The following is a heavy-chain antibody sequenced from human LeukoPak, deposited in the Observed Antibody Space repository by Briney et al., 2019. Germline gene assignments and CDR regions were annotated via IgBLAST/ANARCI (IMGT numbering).Heavy chain of an antibody. J-gene: IGHJ4*02. D-gene: IGHD3-9*01. CDR2: ISHAEGT. CDR3: ARIRCGHSGSVCYNH. CDR1: GVSINDYY. Sequence: PSETLSLTCGVFGVSINDYYWSWIRQSPGKGLEWIGEISHAEGTRYNPSLESRVTMSVGSSENQLSLNLIFVTAADTAVYCCARIRCGHSGSVCYNHWGLGTLVTVSS. V-gene: IGHV4-34*01.